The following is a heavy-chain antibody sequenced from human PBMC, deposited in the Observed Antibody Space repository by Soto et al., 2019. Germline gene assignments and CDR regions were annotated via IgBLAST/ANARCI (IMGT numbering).Heavy chain of an antibody. V-gene: IGHV6-1*01. D-gene: IGHD6-19*01. Sequence: PSQTLSLTCAISGDSVSSTSTAWGLIRQSPSRGLEWLGRTYYRSKWYSDYSVSVKSRITINPDTSKNQFSLQLNSVTPEDTAVYYCARGSSYSGCVWGQGTLVTVSS. CDR2: TYYRSKWYS. J-gene: IGHJ4*02. CDR3: ARGSSYSGCV. CDR1: GDSVSSTSTA.